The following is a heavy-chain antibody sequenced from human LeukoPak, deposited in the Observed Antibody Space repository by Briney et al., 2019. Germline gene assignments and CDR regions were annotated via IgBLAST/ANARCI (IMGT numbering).Heavy chain of an antibody. CDR1: GFTFSSYG. V-gene: IGHV3-30*18. CDR2: ISYGGSNK. CDR3: AKDSGVNAYYFDY. Sequence: GGSLRLSCAASGFTFSSYGMHWVRQAPGKGLEWVAVISYGGSNKYNADSVKGRFTISRDTSKNTLYLQMNSLRAEDTAVYYCAKDSGVNAYYFDYWGQGTLVTVSS. J-gene: IGHJ4*02. D-gene: IGHD3-10*01.